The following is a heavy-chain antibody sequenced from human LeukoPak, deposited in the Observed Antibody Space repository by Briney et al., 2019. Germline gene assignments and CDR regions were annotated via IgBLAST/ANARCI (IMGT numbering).Heavy chain of an antibody. J-gene: IGHJ4*02. Sequence: PSETLSLTCAVYGGSFSGSFSDYYWTCIRQTPGKGLEWIGEIHHSGSTNYNPSLKSRVTISVDTSKNQFSLKLNSLIAADTAVYYCATFRWGVGFEYWGQGTLATVSS. V-gene: IGHV4-34*01. CDR1: GGSFSGSFSDYY. D-gene: IGHD3-16*01. CDR2: IHHSGST. CDR3: ATFRWGVGFEY.